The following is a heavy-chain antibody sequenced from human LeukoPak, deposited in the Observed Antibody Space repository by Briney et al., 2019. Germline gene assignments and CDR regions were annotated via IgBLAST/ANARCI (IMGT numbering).Heavy chain of an antibody. Sequence: PSETLSLTCTVSGGSLSSSSYYWGWIRQPPGKGLEWIESIYYSGSTYYHPSLKSRVTIYVDTSKNQFSLKLSSVTAADTAVYYCARRKQLGQLDYWGQGTLVTVSS. J-gene: IGHJ4*02. D-gene: IGHD6-13*01. V-gene: IGHV4-39*01. CDR2: IYYSGST. CDR3: ARRKQLGQLDY. CDR1: GGSLSSSSYY.